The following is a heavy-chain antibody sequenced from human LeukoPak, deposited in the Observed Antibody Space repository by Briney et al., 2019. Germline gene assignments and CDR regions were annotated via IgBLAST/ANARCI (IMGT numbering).Heavy chain of an antibody. CDR3: ARDSLVRGVRYYFDY. Sequence: GGSLRLSCAASGFTVSSNYMSWVRQAPGKGLEWVSIIYSGGGTSYADSVMGRFTISRDNSKNTLYLQMNSLRAEDTAVYYCARDSLVRGVRYYFDYWAQGTLVTVSS. J-gene: IGHJ4*02. D-gene: IGHD3-10*01. CDR1: GFTVSSNY. V-gene: IGHV3-53*01. CDR2: IYSGGGT.